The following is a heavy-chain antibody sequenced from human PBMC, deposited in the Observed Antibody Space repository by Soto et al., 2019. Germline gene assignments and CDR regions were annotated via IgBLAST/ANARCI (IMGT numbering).Heavy chain of an antibody. J-gene: IGHJ6*02. Sequence: GESLKISCKGSGYSFTSYWIGWVRQMPGKGLEWMGIIYPGDSDTRYSPSFQGQVTISADKSISTAYLQWSSLKASDTAMYYCERMFSGYYYYYYGMDVWGQGTTVTVSS. D-gene: IGHD3-22*01. CDR1: GYSFTSYW. CDR2: IYPGDSDT. CDR3: ERMFSGYYYYYYGMDV. V-gene: IGHV5-51*01.